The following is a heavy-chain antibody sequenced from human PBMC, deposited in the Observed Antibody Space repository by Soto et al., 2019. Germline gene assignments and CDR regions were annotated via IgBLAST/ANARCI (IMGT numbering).Heavy chain of an antibody. CDR1: GYTFSNCC. D-gene: IGHD2-2*01. Sequence: ASGKVSCKAAGYTFSNCCITWVRQAPGQPLEWLGWISLYSDGTNYAQKVQGRVSMTTDTSTTTAYMELRSLRSDDTAVYYCARVVPGAEAWFGPSCQGTLVTVSS. CDR3: ARVVPGAEAWFGP. CDR2: ISLYSDGT. V-gene: IGHV1-18*01. J-gene: IGHJ5*02.